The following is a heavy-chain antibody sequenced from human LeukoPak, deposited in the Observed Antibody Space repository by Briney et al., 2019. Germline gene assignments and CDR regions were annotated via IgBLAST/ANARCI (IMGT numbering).Heavy chain of an antibody. CDR3: ATVGGLYDSSGYYYR. CDR1: GGSIRDYY. Sequence: SETLPLTCTVSGGSIRDYYWSWIRPPPGTGLQGIGYIYYTGSINYNPSLKSRVTISVDTSKNQLSLKLSSVTAADTAFYYCATVGGLYDSSGYYYRWGQGTLVTVSS. CDR2: IYYTGSI. J-gene: IGHJ4*02. D-gene: IGHD3-22*01. V-gene: IGHV4-59*12.